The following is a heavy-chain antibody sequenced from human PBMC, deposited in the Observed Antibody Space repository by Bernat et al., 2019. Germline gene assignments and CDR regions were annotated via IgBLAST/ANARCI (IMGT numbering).Heavy chain of an antibody. CDR1: DGAFSTYY. D-gene: IGHD4-4*01. V-gene: IGHV4-34*02. J-gene: IGHJ4*02. Sequence: QVQLQQWGAGLLKPSETLSLTCAVSDGAFSTYYWGWIRQPPGKGLEWIGEINHSGSTNYNPSLKSRVTMSVDTSRNRFSLKVSSVTAADSAIYFCARGGVDNSNYGGLFDSWGQGTLLTVSS. CDR2: INHSGST. CDR3: ARGGVDNSNYGGLFDS.